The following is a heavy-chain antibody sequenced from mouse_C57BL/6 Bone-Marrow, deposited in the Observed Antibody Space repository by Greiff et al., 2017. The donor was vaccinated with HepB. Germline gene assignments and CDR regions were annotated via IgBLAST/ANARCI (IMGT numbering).Heavy chain of an antibody. Sequence: EVKVVESGGGLVQPKGSLKLSCAASGFSFNTYAMNWVRQAPGKGLEWVARIRSKSNNYATYYADSVKDRFTISRDDSESMLYLQMNNLKTEDTAMYYCVRQDYGNYLGWGQGTLVTVSA. CDR3: VRQDYGNYLG. J-gene: IGHJ3*01. D-gene: IGHD2-1*01. V-gene: IGHV10-1*01. CDR1: GFSFNTYA. CDR2: IRSKSNNYAT.